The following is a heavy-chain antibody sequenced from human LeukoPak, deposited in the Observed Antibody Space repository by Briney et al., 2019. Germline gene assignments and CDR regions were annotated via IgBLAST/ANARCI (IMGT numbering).Heavy chain of an antibody. D-gene: IGHD6-13*01. CDR3: ARVKAAAGPFDY. Sequence: GGSLRLSCAASGFTVSSNYMSWVRQAPGKGLEWVSVIYSGGSTYYGDCVKGRFTISRDNSKNTLYLQMNSLRAEDTAVYYCARVKAAAGPFDYWGQGTLVTVSS. CDR2: IYSGGST. CDR1: GFTVSSNY. J-gene: IGHJ4*02. V-gene: IGHV3-53*01.